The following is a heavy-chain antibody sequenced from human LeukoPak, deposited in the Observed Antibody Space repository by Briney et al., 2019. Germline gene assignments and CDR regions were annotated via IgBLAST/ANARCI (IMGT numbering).Heavy chain of an antibody. CDR3: ARATGVNYGDLAFDI. Sequence: SETLSLTCTVSGGSISSYYWSWIRQPPGKGLEWIGYIYYGGSTNYNPSLKSRVTISVDTSKNQFSLKLSSVTAADTAVYYCARATGVNYGDLAFDIWGQGTMVTVSS. J-gene: IGHJ3*02. CDR1: GGSISSYY. CDR2: IYYGGST. D-gene: IGHD4-17*01. V-gene: IGHV4-59*01.